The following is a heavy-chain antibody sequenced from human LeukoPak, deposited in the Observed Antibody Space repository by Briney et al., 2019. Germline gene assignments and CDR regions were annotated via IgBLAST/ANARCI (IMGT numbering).Heavy chain of an antibody. CDR2: INSDGSST. Sequence: PGWSLTLSCAASGFTFSSYWMHWVRQAPGKGLVWVSRINSDGSSTSYADSVKGRFTISRDNAKNSLYLEMNSLRAEDAGVYYCARDKIVGATALDYWGQGTLVTVSS. CDR1: GFTFSSYW. CDR3: ARDKIVGATALDY. D-gene: IGHD1-26*01. V-gene: IGHV3-74*01. J-gene: IGHJ4*02.